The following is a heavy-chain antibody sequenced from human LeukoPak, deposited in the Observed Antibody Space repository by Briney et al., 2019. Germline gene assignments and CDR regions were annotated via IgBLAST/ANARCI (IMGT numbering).Heavy chain of an antibody. V-gene: IGHV3-30*02. CDR1: GFTFSSYG. D-gene: IGHD6-13*01. J-gene: IGHJ6*03. CDR2: IRYDGSNK. CDR3: AKDRAAESQDYYYYYYMDV. Sequence: GGSLRLSCAASGFTFSSYGMHWVRQAPGKGLEWVAFIRYDGSNKYYADSVKGRFTISRDNSKNTLYLQMNSLRAEDTAVYYCAKDRAAESQDYYYYYYMDVWGKGTTVTISS.